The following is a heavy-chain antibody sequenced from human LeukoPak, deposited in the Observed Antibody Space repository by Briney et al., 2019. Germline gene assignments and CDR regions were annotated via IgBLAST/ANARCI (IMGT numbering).Heavy chain of an antibody. Sequence: GGSLRLSCAASGFPFSSSAMSWVRPTPSKGLEWLSSITGDGVTTYYADSVKGRFTISRDNSKKILFLQMNSLRAEDSASYFCAKERRRVDTSMIRSYFFDSWGQGTPVTVSS. CDR2: ITGDGVTT. CDR1: GFPFSSSA. D-gene: IGHD3-16*01. J-gene: IGHJ4*02. V-gene: IGHV3-23*01. CDR3: AKERRRVDTSMIRSYFFDS.